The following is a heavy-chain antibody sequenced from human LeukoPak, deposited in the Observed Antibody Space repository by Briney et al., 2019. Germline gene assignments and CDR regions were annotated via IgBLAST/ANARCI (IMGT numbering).Heavy chain of an antibody. V-gene: IGHV4-34*01. CDR2: INHSGST. J-gene: IGHJ4*02. Sequence: SGTLSLTCAVYGGSFSGYYWSWIRQPPGKGLEWIGEINHSGSTNYNPSLKSRVTISVDTSKNQFSLKLSSVTAADTAVYYCARGMTLIVGAVYFDYWGQGTLVTVPS. D-gene: IGHD1-26*01. CDR1: GGSFSGYY. CDR3: ARGMTLIVGAVYFDY.